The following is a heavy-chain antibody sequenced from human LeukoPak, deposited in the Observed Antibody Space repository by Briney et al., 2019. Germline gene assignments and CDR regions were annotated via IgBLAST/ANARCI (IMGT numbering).Heavy chain of an antibody. Sequence: GGSLRLSCAASGFTFSSYGMHWVRQAPGKGLEWVAFIRYDGSNKYYADSVKGRFTISRDNSKNTLYLQMNSLRAEDTAVYYCAKGPRKYDFWSGYTPDYYMDVWGKGTTVTVSS. CDR2: IRYDGSNK. CDR3: AKGPRKYDFWSGYTPDYYMDV. J-gene: IGHJ6*03. CDR1: GFTFSSYG. V-gene: IGHV3-30*02. D-gene: IGHD3-3*01.